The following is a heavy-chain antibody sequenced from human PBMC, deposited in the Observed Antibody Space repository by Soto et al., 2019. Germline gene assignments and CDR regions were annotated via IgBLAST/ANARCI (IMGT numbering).Heavy chain of an antibody. CDR2: ISGSGGST. CDR1: EFNFSSYA. Sequence: GPLRLSCAAAEFNFSSYAMSWVRKTPGKGLEWVSAISGSGGSTYCADSVKGRFTISRDNSKNTLYLQMNSLRAEDTAVYYCAKDASDGVVTLYSYGMDVWGQGTTVTVSS. V-gene: IGHV3-23*01. J-gene: IGHJ6*02. D-gene: IGHD3-3*01. CDR3: AKDASDGVVTLYSYGMDV.